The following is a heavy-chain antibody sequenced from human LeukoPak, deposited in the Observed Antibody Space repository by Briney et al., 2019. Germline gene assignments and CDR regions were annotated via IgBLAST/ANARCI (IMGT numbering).Heavy chain of an antibody. CDR3: ARDSPLRYGGDDACDI. Sequence: SETLSLTCTVSGGSISSYYWSWIRQPPGKGLEWSWYIYYGGSTNDNPSLKSRVTISVHTSKNQYSLKLSSVTAADTAVYYCARDSPLRYGGDDACDIRGQGTIVTVSS. D-gene: IGHD5-18*01. CDR2: IYYGGST. V-gene: IGHV4-59*01. J-gene: IGHJ3*02. CDR1: GGSISSYY.